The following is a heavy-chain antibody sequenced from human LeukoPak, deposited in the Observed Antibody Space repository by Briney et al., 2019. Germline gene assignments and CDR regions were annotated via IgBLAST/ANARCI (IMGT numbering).Heavy chain of an antibody. J-gene: IGHJ4*02. CDR1: GYTFTGYY. D-gene: IGHD5-18*01. V-gene: IGHV1-2*02. Sequence: ASVKVSCKASGYTFTGYYMHWVRQAPGQGLEWMGWINPNSGDTNYAQKFQARVTMTRDTSISTAYMELSRLRSDDTAVYYCARERNVDTAMVSEFDYWGQGTLVTVSS. CDR2: INPNSGDT. CDR3: ARERNVDTAMVSEFDY.